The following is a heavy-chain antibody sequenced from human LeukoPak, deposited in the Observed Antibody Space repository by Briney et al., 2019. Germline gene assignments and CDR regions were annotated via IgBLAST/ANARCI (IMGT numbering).Heavy chain of an antibody. CDR1: GFTFSSYA. Sequence: GGSLRLSCAASGFTFSSYAMSWVRQASGKGLEWVSAISGSGGSTYCADSVKGRFTISRDNSKNTLYLQMNSLRAEDTAVYYCAKGYYGSGSYYMSYWGQGTLVTVSS. J-gene: IGHJ4*02. V-gene: IGHV3-23*01. CDR3: AKGYYGSGSYYMSY. D-gene: IGHD3-10*01. CDR2: ISGSGGST.